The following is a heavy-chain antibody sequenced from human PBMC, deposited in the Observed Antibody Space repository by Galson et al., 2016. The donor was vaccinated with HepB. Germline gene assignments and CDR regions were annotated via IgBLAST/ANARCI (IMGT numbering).Heavy chain of an antibody. V-gene: IGHV4-4*02. CDR1: GDSVISSNW. CDR2: IFHNGGL. CDR3: TRARRYCSTNSCYLDP. D-gene: IGHD2-2*01. J-gene: IGHJ5*02. Sequence: SETLSLTCAVSGDSVISSNWWNWVRQSPGKGLEWIGEIFHNGGLNYNPSLKSQVTISLDRSNNHISLELSSVTAADTAVYYCTRARRYCSTNSCYLDPWGQGTLVTVSS.